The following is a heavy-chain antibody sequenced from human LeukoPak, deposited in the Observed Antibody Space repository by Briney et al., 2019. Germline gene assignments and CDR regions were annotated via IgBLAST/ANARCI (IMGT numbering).Heavy chain of an antibody. V-gene: IGHV1-69*05. CDR3: AREVFIAAADYWYFDL. Sequence: ASVKVSCKASGGTFSSYAISWVRQAPGQGLEWMGRITPIFGTANYAQKFQGRVTITTDESTSTAYMELSSLRSEDTAVYYCAREVFIAAADYWYFDLWGRGTLVTVSS. J-gene: IGHJ2*01. D-gene: IGHD6-13*01. CDR2: ITPIFGTA. CDR1: GGTFSSYA.